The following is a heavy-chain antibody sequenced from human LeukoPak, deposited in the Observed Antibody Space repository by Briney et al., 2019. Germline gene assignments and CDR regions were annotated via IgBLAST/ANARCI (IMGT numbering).Heavy chain of an antibody. Sequence: PGGSLRLSCAASGSTVSSNYMNWVRQAPGKGLEWVSVIYSGGSTYYADSVKGRFTISRDNSKNTLYLQMNSLRAEDTAVYYCAREAATRNYFDYWGQGTLVTVSS. CDR1: GSTVSSNY. CDR2: IYSGGST. J-gene: IGHJ4*02. CDR3: AREAATRNYFDY. D-gene: IGHD4-17*01. V-gene: IGHV3-53*01.